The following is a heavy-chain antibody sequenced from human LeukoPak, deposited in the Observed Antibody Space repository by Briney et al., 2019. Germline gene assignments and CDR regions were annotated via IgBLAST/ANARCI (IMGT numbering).Heavy chain of an antibody. J-gene: IGHJ4*02. CDR3: ARGASLRNFDY. D-gene: IGHD4/OR15-4a*01. Sequence: ASVKVSCKASGYTFTSYGISWVRQAPGQGLEWLGWISTYNGDTSYTQKLQGRVTMTTDTSTGTAYMEVRSLRSDDTAVYYCARGASLRNFDYWGQGTLVTVSS. CDR2: ISTYNGDT. CDR1: GYTFTSYG. V-gene: IGHV1-18*01.